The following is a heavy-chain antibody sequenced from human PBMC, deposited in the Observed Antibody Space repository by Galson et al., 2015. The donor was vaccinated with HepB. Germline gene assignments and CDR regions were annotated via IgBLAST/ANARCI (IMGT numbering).Heavy chain of an antibody. V-gene: IGHV3-23*01. Sequence: SLSLSCAASGFTFSSYAMSWVRQAPGKGLEWVSAISGSGGSTYYADSVKGRFTISRDNSKNTLYLQMNSLRAEDTAVYYCARPLRFLEWSDAFDIWGQGTMVTVSS. CDR1: GFTFSSYA. CDR3: ARPLRFLEWSDAFDI. CDR2: ISGSGGST. D-gene: IGHD3-3*01. J-gene: IGHJ3*02.